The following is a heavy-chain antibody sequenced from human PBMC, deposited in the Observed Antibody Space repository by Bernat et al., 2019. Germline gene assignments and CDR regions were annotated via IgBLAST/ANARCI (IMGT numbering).Heavy chain of an antibody. J-gene: IGHJ4*02. CDR3: AKSRSPTKYSLTNN. V-gene: IGHV3-30*18. Sequence: VQLVESGGGVVQPGRSLRLSCAASGFTFSSYGMHWVRQAPGKGLEWVAVISYDGSNKYYADSVKGRFTISRDNSKNTLYLQMNSLRAEDTAVYYCAKSRSPTKYSLTNNWGQGTLVTVSS. CDR1: GFTFSSYG. D-gene: IGHD4/OR15-4a*01. CDR2: ISYDGSNK.